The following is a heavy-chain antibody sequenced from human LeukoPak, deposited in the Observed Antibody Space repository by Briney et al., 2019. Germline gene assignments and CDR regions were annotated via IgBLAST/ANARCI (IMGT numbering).Heavy chain of an antibody. D-gene: IGHD2-8*01. V-gene: IGHV3-53*01. CDR3: ARDGDDTTNW. J-gene: IGHJ4*02. CDR1: DFTVGSNY. Sequence: PGGSLRLSCAASDFTVGSNYMTWVRQAPGKGLEWVSVIYSGGKTFYADSVKGRFTISRDDSKNTPYLQMNSLRAEDTAIYYCARDGDDTTNWWGQGTLVTVSS. CDR2: IYSGGKT.